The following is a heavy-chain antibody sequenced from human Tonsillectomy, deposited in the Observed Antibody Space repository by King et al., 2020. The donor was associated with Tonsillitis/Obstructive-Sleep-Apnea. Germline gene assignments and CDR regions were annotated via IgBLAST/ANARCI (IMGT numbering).Heavy chain of an antibody. V-gene: IGHV4-39*01. Sequence: QVQLQESGPGLVKPSETLSLTCTVSGGSISSSSYYWGWIRQPPGKGLEWIGSIYYSGSTYYNPSLKSRVTLSVDTSKNQFSLKLSSVSAADTAVYYCARRGYDFWSGYSPYFDYWGQGTLVTVSS. CDR1: GGSISSSSYY. J-gene: IGHJ4*02. D-gene: IGHD3-3*01. CDR3: ARRGYDFWSGYSPYFDY. CDR2: IYYSGST.